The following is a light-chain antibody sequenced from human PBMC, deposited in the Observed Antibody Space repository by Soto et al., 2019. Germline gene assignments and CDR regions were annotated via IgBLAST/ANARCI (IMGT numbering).Light chain of an antibody. CDR3: CSYAGPRTLV. CDR2: EGS. J-gene: IGLJ3*02. V-gene: IGLV2-23*01. Sequence: QSALTQPASVSGSPGQSITISCTGTSSDVGSYNLVSRYQQHPGKAPKLMIYEGSKRPSGVSNRFSGSKSGNTASLTFSGLQAEDEADYYCCSYAGPRTLVFGGGTKVTVL. CDR1: SSDVGSYNL.